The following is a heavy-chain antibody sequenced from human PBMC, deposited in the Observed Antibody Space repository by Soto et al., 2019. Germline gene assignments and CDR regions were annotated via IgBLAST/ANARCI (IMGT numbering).Heavy chain of an antibody. V-gene: IGHV3-33*01. CDR1: GFTFSSYG. CDR2: IWYDGSNK. J-gene: IGHJ6*02. Sequence: QVQLVESGGGVVQPGRSLRLSCAASGFTFSSYGMHWVRQAPGKGLEWVAVIWYDGSNKYYADSVKGRFTISRDNSKNTLYLQMNSLRAEDTAVYYCARDTLYYYGMAVWGQGTTVTVSS. CDR3: ARDTLYYYGMAV.